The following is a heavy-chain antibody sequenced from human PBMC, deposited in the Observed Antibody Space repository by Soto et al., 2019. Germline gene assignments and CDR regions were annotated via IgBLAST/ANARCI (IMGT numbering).Heavy chain of an antibody. CDR2: IIPLFGTA. J-gene: IGHJ4*02. D-gene: IGHD6-19*01. CDR1: GGTFSTYA. CDR3: ARPKGTYSSGYYYFDF. V-gene: IGHV1-69*13. Sequence: SVKVSCKTSGGTFSTYAINWVRQAPGQGLEWMGAIIPLFGTADYSQKFQGRVTITADESTSTAYMELSSLRSDDTAVYFRARPKGTYSSGYYYFDFWGQGTLVTVSS.